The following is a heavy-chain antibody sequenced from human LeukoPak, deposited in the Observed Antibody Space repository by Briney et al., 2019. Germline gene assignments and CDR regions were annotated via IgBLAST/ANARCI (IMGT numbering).Heavy chain of an antibody. J-gene: IGHJ4*02. CDR1: GDSFSSYY. CDR2: IYYSGST. Sequence: PSETLSLTCTVSGDSFSSYYWSWIRQPPGKGLEWIGYIYYSGSTNYNPSLKSRVTISVDTSKNQFSLELTSVTAADTAVFYCARVVLFGRTGYYFDYWGQGTLVTVSS. D-gene: IGHD3/OR15-3a*01. V-gene: IGHV4-59*01. CDR3: ARVVLFGRTGYYFDY.